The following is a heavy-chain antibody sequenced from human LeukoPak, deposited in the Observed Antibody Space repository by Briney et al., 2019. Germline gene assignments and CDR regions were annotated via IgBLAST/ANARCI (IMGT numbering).Heavy chain of an antibody. Sequence: SQTLSLTCTVSGGSISRGGYYWSWIRQHPGKGLEWIGYIYYSGSTYYNPSLKSRVTISVDTSKNQFSLKLSSVTAADTAVYYCARRWNSGSYSFDYWGQGTLVTVSS. V-gene: IGHV4-31*03. CDR3: ARRWNSGSYSFDY. CDR1: GGSISRGGYY. CDR2: IYYSGST. D-gene: IGHD1-26*01. J-gene: IGHJ4*02.